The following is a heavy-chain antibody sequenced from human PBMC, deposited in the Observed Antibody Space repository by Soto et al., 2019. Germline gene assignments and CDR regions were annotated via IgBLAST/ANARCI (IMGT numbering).Heavy chain of an antibody. CDR3: ASGPYDSSGYRPPLLDY. CDR1: GYTFTSYA. Sequence: ASVKVSCKASGYTFTSYAMHWVRQAPGQRLEWMGWINAGNGNTKYSQKFQGRVTITRDTSASTAYMELSSLRSEDTAVYYCASGPYDSSGYRPPLLDYWGQGTLVTVSS. CDR2: INAGNGNT. V-gene: IGHV1-3*01. J-gene: IGHJ4*02. D-gene: IGHD3-22*01.